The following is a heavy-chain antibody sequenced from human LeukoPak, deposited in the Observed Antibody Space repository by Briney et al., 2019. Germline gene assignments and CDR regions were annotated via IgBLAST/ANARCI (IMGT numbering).Heavy chain of an antibody. V-gene: IGHV4-61*02. CDR1: GGSLSSGSYY. CDR2: IYTSGST. D-gene: IGHD2-15*01. Sequence: SQTLSLTCTVSGGSLSSGSYYWSWIRQPAGKGLEWIGRIYTSGSTNYNPSLKSRVTISVDTSKNQFSLKLSSVTTADTAVYYCASTYCSGGSCSIDYWGQGTLVTVSS. CDR3: ASTYCSGGSCSIDY. J-gene: IGHJ4*02.